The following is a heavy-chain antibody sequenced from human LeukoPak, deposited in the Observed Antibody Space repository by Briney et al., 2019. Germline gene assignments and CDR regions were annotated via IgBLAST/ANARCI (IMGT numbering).Heavy chain of an antibody. D-gene: IGHD6-13*01. Sequence: GSLRLSCAASGFTFSGYSMNWVRQPPGKGLEWIGEINHSGSTNYNPSLKSRVTISVDTSKNQFSLKLSSVTAADTAVYYCARLAAAGGGWGQGTLVTVSS. CDR2: INHSGST. CDR1: GFTFSGYS. CDR3: ARLAAAGGG. J-gene: IGHJ4*02. V-gene: IGHV4-34*01.